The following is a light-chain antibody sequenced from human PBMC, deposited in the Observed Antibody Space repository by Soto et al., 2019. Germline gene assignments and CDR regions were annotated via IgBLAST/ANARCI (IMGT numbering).Light chain of an antibody. J-gene: IGKJ3*01. Sequence: EIVMTQSPATLSLSLGERATLSCRASQNLSNNLAWYQQKAGQAPRLLIYGASTRATGLPARFSGSGSGTAFTLTISSLQSEDFAVYYCQQYNNWPPITFGPGTKVDIK. CDR1: QNLSNN. V-gene: IGKV3-15*01. CDR3: QQYNNWPPIT. CDR2: GAS.